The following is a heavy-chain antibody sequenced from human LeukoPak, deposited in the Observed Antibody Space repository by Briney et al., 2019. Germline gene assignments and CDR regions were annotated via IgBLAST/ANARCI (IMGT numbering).Heavy chain of an antibody. D-gene: IGHD6-6*01. CDR2: ISYDGSNK. J-gene: IGHJ6*02. CDR1: GFTFSSYA. Sequence: PGGSLRLSCAASGFTFSSYAMHWVRQAPGKGLEWVAVISYDGSNKYYADSVKGRFTISRDNSKNTLYLQMNSLRAEDTAVYYCAREYSSSRYYYYGMDVWGQGTTVTVSS. CDR3: AREYSSSRYYYYGMDV. V-gene: IGHV3-30-3*01.